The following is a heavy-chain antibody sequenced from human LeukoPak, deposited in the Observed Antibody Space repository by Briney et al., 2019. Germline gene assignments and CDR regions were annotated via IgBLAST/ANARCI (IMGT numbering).Heavy chain of an antibody. CDR2: IYYSGST. V-gene: IGHV4-39*01. Sequence: PSETLSLTCTVSGGSISSSSYYWGWIRQPPGKGLEWIGSIYYSGSTYYNPSLKSRVTISVDTSKNQFSLKLSSVTAADTAVYYCARHEQWLGKTFDYWGQGTLVTVSS. J-gene: IGHJ4*02. CDR1: GGSISSSSYY. D-gene: IGHD6-19*01. CDR3: ARHEQWLGKTFDY.